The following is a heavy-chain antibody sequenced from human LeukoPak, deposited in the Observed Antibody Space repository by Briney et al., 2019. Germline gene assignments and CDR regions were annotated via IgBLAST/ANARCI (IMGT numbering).Heavy chain of an antibody. CDR1: GFTFSTYG. CDR3: AKDRQQLVISCLQH. J-gene: IGHJ1*01. D-gene: IGHD3-22*01. V-gene: IGHV3-30*18. Sequence: RPGGSLRLSCTGSGFTFSTYGMHWVRQAPGKGLEWVAAISYDGSNTQYAEFVRGRFTISRDNSRNTLYLQMNSLRAEDTAVYYCAKDRQQLVISCLQHWGQGTLVTVSS. CDR2: ISYDGSNT.